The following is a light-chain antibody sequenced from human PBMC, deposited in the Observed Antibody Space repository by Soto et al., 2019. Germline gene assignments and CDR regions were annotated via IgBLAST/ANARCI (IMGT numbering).Light chain of an antibody. J-gene: IGKJ5*01. Sequence: SPATLSLSPGEXAPLSCRASQYVSTYLAWYQEKPCQAPRLLIYDASNRATCSPAMFSGSVSWTDLTPTSSGLGPEDCAVYYCQQRGAFGQGTRLAIK. V-gene: IGKV3-11*01. CDR2: DAS. CDR3: QQRGA. CDR1: QYVSTY.